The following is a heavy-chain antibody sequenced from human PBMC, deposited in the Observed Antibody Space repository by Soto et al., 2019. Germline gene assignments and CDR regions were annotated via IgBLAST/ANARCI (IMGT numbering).Heavy chain of an antibody. CDR3: ARDATFGTKGGSFDI. V-gene: IGHV3-33*01. D-gene: IGHD3-16*01. Sequence: GWSLRLSCAASGFTFRIYSMHWFRQSPGKGLEWVAVMWYDGTNKYYGESVKGRFTISRDNSENTLYLQMNSLRVEDTAVYYCARDATFGTKGGSFDIWGHGTLVTVS. J-gene: IGHJ3*02. CDR2: MWYDGTNK. CDR1: GFTFRIYS.